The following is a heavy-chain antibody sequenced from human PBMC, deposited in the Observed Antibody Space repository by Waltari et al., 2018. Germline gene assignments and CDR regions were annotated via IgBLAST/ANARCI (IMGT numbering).Heavy chain of an antibody. CDR3: ARNYDIVTGYSWFDP. V-gene: IGHV4-59*01. CDR1: GGPISSYY. Sequence: QVQLQESGPGLVKPSETLSLTCTVSGGPISSYYWSWIRQPPGKGLEGIGYIYYSGSSNSTPTLKGRVTISVDTSKNQFSLKLSFVTAADTAVYYCARNYDIVTGYSWFDPWGQGTLVTVSS. CDR2: IYYSGSS. D-gene: IGHD3-9*01. J-gene: IGHJ5*02.